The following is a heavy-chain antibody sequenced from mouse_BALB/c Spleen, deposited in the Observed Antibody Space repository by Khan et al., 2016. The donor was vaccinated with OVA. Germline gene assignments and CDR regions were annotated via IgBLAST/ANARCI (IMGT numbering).Heavy chain of an antibody. J-gene: IGHJ3*01. CDR3: ASDLTGSFAY. V-gene: IGHV5-6*01. Sequence: EVELVESGGDLVKPGGSLKLSCAASGFTFSNYAMSWVRRTPDKRLEWVANISSAGTYTYYPDSVKGRFTISRNKAKTNLYLQMSSLKTEDTARFYCASDLTGSFAYWGQGTLVTVSA. D-gene: IGHD2-13*01. CDR2: ISSAGTYT. CDR1: GFTFSNYA.